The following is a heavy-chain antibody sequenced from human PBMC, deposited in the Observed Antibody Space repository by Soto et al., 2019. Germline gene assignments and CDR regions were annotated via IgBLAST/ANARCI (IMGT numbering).Heavy chain of an antibody. J-gene: IGHJ3*02. CDR2: ISAYNGNT. D-gene: IGHD3-9*01. CDR1: GYTFTSYG. V-gene: IGHV1-18*01. Sequence: ASVKVSCKASGYTFTSYGISWVRQAPGQGLEWMGWISAYNGNTNYAQKLQGRVTMTTDTSTSTAYMELRSLRSDDTALYYCARDSKGYYDILTGYDAFDIWGQGTMVTVSS. CDR3: ARDSKGYYDILTGYDAFDI.